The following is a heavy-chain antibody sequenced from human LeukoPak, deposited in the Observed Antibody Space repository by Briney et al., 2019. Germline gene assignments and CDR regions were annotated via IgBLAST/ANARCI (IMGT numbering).Heavy chain of an antibody. D-gene: IGHD3-10*01. J-gene: IGHJ3*02. CDR2: IYYSGST. CDR1: GGSISSYY. V-gene: IGHV4-59*01. CDR3: ARAVRGVIITRAFDI. Sequence: SETLSLTCTVSGGSISSYYWSWIRQPPGKGLEWIGYIYYSGSTNYNPSLKSRVTISVDTSKNKFSLKLSSVTAANTAVYYCARAVRGVIITRAFDIWGQGTMVTVSS.